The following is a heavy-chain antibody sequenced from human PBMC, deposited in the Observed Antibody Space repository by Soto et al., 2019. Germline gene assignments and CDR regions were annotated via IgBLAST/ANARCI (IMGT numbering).Heavy chain of an antibody. J-gene: IGHJ5*02. D-gene: IGHD3-3*02. CDR2: IYGSGSS. Sequence: SETLSLTCIVPGGAISGYYWNWIRQSDGEGLEWIGRIYGSGSSNYNPSRKRGVTISLDTSMNYFSLGLSSVTAADTAVYYCARGQPFSDWFDPWGQGTLVTVSS. V-gene: IGHV4-4*07. CDR1: GGAISGYY. CDR3: ARGQPFSDWFDP.